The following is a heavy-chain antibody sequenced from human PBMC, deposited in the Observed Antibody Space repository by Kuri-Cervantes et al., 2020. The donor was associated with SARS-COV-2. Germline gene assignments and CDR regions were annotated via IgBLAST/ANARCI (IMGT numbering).Heavy chain of an antibody. V-gene: IGHV1-18*01. J-gene: IGHJ6*02. CDR3: AREDVGYCSSTSCYSKDFYYGMDV. D-gene: IGHD2-2*02. Sequence: ASVKVSCKASGYTFTNYAISWVRQAPGQGLEWMGWISAYNGYTNYAQKFQGRVTMTTDTSTNTAYMGLRSLRSDDTAVYYCAREDVGYCSSTSCYSKDFYYGMDVWGQGTTVTVSS. CDR2: ISAYNGYT. CDR1: GYTFTNYA.